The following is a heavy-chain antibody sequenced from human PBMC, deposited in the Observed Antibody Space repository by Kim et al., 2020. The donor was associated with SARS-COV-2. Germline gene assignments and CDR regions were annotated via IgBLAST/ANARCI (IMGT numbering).Heavy chain of an antibody. D-gene: IGHD5-12*01. J-gene: IGHJ6*02. Sequence: GGSLRLSCTASGFTFGDYAMSWVRQAPGKGLEWVGFIRSKAYGGTTEYAASVKGRFTISRDDSKSIAYLQMNSLKTEDTAVYYCTREYSGYDLLYGMDVWGQGTTVTVSS. CDR2: IRSKAYGGTT. CDR1: GFTFGDYA. CDR3: TREYSGYDLLYGMDV. V-gene: IGHV3-49*04.